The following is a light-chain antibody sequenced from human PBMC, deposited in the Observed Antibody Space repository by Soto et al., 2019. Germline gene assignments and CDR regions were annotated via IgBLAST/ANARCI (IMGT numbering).Light chain of an antibody. V-gene: IGKV3D-11*02. CDR2: DGS. Sequence: EIVLTQSPATLSVSPGERVTLSCRASQNLHSFLTWYQQRPGQPPRPLIYDGSKRAAGVPDRISGDGAGTDDTLTISSLEPEDFAVYYCQQRTRWPMTFGQGTRLEIK. J-gene: IGKJ5*01. CDR3: QQRTRWPMT. CDR1: QNLHSF.